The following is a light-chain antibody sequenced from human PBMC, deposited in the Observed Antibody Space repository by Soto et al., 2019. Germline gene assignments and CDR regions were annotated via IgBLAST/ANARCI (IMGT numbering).Light chain of an antibody. CDR3: QLWDDSLIGYV. CDR2: SRN. J-gene: IGLJ1*01. Sequence: QSVLTQPPSASGTPGQRVTISCSGSSSNIGSNSVNWYQQFPGTAPKLLIYSRNQRPSGVPDRFSGSKSGTSASLAINGLQSEDEADYYCQLWDDSLIGYVFGTGTKVTGL. V-gene: IGLV1-44*01. CDR1: SSNIGSNS.